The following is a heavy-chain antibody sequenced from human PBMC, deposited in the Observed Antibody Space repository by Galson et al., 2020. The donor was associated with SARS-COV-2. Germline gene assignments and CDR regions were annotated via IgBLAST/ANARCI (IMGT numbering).Heavy chain of an antibody. CDR1: GYSFTDYY. CDR2: INPNNGDT. J-gene: IGHJ4*02. V-gene: IGHV1-2*02. D-gene: IGHD3-16*01. CDR3: ARGVNGIHWGEVYGY. Sequence: GESLKISCKPSGYSFTDYYLQWLRQAPGQGLEWLGWINPNNGDTNYAQKFQGRVTMTRDTSISTAYMELSRLTSDDTAVYYCARGVNGIHWGEVYGYWGQGTLVTVSS.